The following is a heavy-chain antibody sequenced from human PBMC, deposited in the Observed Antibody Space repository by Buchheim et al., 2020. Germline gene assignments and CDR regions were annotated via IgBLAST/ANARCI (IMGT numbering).Heavy chain of an antibody. CDR3: AKDHGSGSCDC. CDR1: GFTFSSYG. V-gene: IGHV3-30*18. D-gene: IGHD3-10*01. CDR2: ISYDGSNK. J-gene: IGHJ4*02. Sequence: QVQLVESGGGVVQPGRSLRLSCAASGFTFSSYGMHWVRQAPGKGLEWVAVISYDGSNKYYADSVKGRFTISRDNSKNTLYLQMNSLRAEDTAVYYCAKDHGSGSCDCWGQGTL.